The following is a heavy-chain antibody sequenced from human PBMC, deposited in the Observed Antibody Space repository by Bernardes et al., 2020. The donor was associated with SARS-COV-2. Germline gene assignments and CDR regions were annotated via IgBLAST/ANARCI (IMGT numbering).Heavy chain of an antibody. J-gene: IGHJ4*02. V-gene: IGHV3-33*01. Sequence: GGSLRLSCAASGFTFSSYGMHWVRQAPGKGLEWVAVIWYDGSNKYYADSVKGRFTISRDNSKNTLYLQMNSLRAEDTAVYYCARAIQGDWGFDYWGQGTLVTVS. D-gene: IGHD7-27*01. CDR3: ARAIQGDWGFDY. CDR2: IWYDGSNK. CDR1: GFTFSSYG.